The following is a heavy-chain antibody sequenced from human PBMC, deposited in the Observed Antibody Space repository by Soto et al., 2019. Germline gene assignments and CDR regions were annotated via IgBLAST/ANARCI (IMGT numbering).Heavy chain of an antibody. J-gene: IGHJ6*01. Sequence: SQTLSLTCAISGDSVSSNSAAWNWISQSPSRDLEWLGRTYYRSKWYNDYAVSVKSRITINPDTSKNQFSLQLNSVTPEDTAVYYCARGLGAAAGYLDVWGQGSAVTVSS. CDR2: TYYRSKWYN. D-gene: IGHD6-13*01. CDR1: GDSVSSNSAA. V-gene: IGHV6-1*01. CDR3: ARGLGAAAGYLDV.